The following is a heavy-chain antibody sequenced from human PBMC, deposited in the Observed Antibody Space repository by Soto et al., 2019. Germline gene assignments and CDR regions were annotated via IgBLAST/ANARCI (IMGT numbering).Heavy chain of an antibody. D-gene: IGHD6-6*01. V-gene: IGHV3-9*01. CDR3: AKSIAARGLLYYGMDV. CDR1: GFTFDDYA. J-gene: IGHJ6*02. CDR2: ISWNSGSI. Sequence: GGSLRLSCAASGFTFDDYAMHWVRQAPGKGLEWVSGISWNSGSIGYADSVKGRFTISRDNAKNSLYLQMNSLRAEDTALYYCAKSIAARGLLYYGMDVWGQGTTVTVSS.